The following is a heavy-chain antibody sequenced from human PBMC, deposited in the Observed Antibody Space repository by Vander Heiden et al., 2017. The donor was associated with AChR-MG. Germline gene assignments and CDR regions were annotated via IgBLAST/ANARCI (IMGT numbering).Heavy chain of an antibody. Sequence: EVQLVESGGGLVQPGGSLRLSCAASGFTSSSYEMNWVRQAPGKGLEWVSYISSSGSTIYYADSVKGRFTISRDNAKNSLYLQMNSLRAEDTAVYYCARVGCSGGSCYFDYWGQGTLVTVSS. CDR1: GFTSSSYE. D-gene: IGHD2-15*01. CDR3: ARVGCSGGSCYFDY. J-gene: IGHJ4*02. CDR2: ISSSGSTI. V-gene: IGHV3-48*03.